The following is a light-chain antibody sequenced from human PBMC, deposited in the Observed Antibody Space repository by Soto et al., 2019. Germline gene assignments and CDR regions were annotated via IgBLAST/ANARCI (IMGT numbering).Light chain of an antibody. CDR3: QPYNTCHFP. CDR2: GAS. CDR1: QTISSN. V-gene: IGKV3-15*01. Sequence: EVVMTQSPATLSVSPGERATLYCRASQTISSNLAWYQQKPGQPPRLLINGASTRATGVAARFSGSGSGTEFTLSISSLQSEDSAVSFCQPYNTCHFPFGPGNKVDI. J-gene: IGKJ3*01.